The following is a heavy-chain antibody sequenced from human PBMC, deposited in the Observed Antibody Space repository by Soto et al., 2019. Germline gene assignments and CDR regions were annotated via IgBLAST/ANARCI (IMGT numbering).Heavy chain of an antibody. D-gene: IGHD3-16*02. CDR3: ARLESHTYYDYVWGSYSYPDY. J-gene: IGHJ4*02. Sequence: PGGSLRLSCAASGFTFSSYAMSWVRQAPGKGLEWVSAISGSSGSTYYADYVKGRFTISKDNSKNKLYQQMNSLRDEDTAVYYCARLESHTYYDYVWGSYSYPDYWGQGTLVTVSS. CDR1: GFTFSSYA. CDR2: ISGSSGST. V-gene: IGHV3-23*01.